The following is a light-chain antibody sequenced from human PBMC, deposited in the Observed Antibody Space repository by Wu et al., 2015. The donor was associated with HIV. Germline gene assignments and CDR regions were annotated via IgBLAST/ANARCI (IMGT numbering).Light chain of an antibody. CDR2: GAS. CDR3: QQYNNWPPL. Sequence: EIVMTQSPATLSVSPGERATLSCRASQSVSSYLAWYQQKPGQAPRILIYGASTRATGIPVRFSGSGSGTEFTLTISSLQSEDFAVYSCQQYNNWPPLFGQGTKLEI. V-gene: IGKV3D-15*01. J-gene: IGKJ2*01. CDR1: QSVSSY.